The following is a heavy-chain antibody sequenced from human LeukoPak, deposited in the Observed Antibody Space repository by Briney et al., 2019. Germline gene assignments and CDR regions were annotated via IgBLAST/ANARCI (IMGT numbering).Heavy chain of an antibody. V-gene: IGHV3-43*02. D-gene: IGHD3-3*01. Sequence: GGSLRLSCAASGFTFEDYAMHWVRQGPGKGLEWVSLISGNGNNIYYADSVKGRFTISRDNSKNSLYLQMNSLRTEDTALYYCAKDLPQYYDFWSGYYGGFDYWGQGILVTVSS. CDR1: GFTFEDYA. CDR3: AKDLPQYYDFWSGYYGGFDY. J-gene: IGHJ4*02. CDR2: ISGNGNNI.